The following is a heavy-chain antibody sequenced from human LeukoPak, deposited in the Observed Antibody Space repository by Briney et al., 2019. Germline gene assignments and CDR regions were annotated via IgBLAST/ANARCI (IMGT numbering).Heavy chain of an antibody. D-gene: IGHD1-1*01. J-gene: IGHJ4*02. V-gene: IGHV1-2*04. Sequence: GASVKVSCKASGYTFTGYYMHWVRQAPGQGLEWMGWINPNSGGTNYAQKFQGWVTMTRDTSISTAYVELSRLRSDDTAVYYCARASDWNDYYFDYWGQGTLVTVSS. CDR2: INPNSGGT. CDR1: GYTFTGYY. CDR3: ARASDWNDYYFDY.